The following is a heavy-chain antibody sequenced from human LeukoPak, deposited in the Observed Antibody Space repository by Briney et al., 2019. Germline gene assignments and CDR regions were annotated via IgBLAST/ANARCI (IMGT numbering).Heavy chain of an antibody. Sequence: ASVKVSCKASGGTFSSYAISWVRQAPGQGLEWMGRIIPIFGIANYAQKFQGRVTITADKSTSTAYMELSSLRSEDTAVYYCAREGADSSGYSDDAFDIWGQGTMVTVSS. CDR3: AREGADSSGYSDDAFDI. D-gene: IGHD3-22*01. CDR1: GGTFSSYA. V-gene: IGHV1-69*04. J-gene: IGHJ3*02. CDR2: IIPIFGIA.